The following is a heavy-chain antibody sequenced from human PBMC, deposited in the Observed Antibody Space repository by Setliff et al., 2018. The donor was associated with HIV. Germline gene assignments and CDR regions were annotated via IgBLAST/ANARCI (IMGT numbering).Heavy chain of an antibody. CDR3: ARGPRITLIEVVTSDYYYGMDV. D-gene: IGHD3-22*01. Sequence: KASETLSLTCAVYGGAFSGYYWSWIRQPPGKGLEWIGEINHSGSTNYNPSLKSRVTISVDASKNHFSLKVSSVTAADTAVYYCARGPRITLIEVVTSDYYYGMDVWGQGTTVTVSS. J-gene: IGHJ6*02. CDR2: INHSGST. CDR1: GGAFSGYY. V-gene: IGHV4-34*01.